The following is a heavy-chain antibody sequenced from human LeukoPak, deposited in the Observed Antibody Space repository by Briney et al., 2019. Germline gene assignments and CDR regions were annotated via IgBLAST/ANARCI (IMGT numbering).Heavy chain of an antibody. J-gene: IGHJ4*02. CDR3: ARDGRFGVVIKD. V-gene: IGHV1-69*04. Sequence: SVKVSCKASGGTFSSYTISWVRQAPGQGLEWMGRIIPILGIANYAQKFQGRVTITADKSTSTAYMELSSLRSEDTAVYYCARDGRFGVVIKDWGQGTLVTVSS. D-gene: IGHD3-3*01. CDR1: GGTFSSYT. CDR2: IIPILGIA.